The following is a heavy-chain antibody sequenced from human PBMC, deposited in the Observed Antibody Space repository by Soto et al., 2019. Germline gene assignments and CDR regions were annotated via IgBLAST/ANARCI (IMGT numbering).Heavy chain of an antibody. V-gene: IGHV1-3*01. Sequence: ASVKGSWKAAGYTFTSYAMHWVRQAPGQRLEWMGWINAGNGNTKYSQKFQGRVTITRDTSASTAYMELSSLRSEDTAVYYCARSIGVVVAAPGYWGQGTLVTVSS. CDR1: GYTFTSYA. CDR2: INAGNGNT. J-gene: IGHJ4*02. D-gene: IGHD2-15*01. CDR3: ARSIGVVVAAPGY.